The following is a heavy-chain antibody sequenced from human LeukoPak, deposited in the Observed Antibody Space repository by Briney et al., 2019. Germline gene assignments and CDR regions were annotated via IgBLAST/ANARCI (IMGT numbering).Heavy chain of an antibody. CDR2: IYYSGST. CDR3: GRFLAVAEGGGGDYFDY. V-gene: IGHV4-39*07. J-gene: IGHJ4*02. Sequence: SETLSLTCTVSGGSISSSSYYWGWIRQPPGKGLEWIGSIYYSGSTYYNPSLKSRVTISVDTSKNQFSLKLSSVTAADTAVYYCGRFLAVAEGGGGDYFDYWGQGTLVTVSS. D-gene: IGHD6-19*01. CDR1: GGSISSSSYY.